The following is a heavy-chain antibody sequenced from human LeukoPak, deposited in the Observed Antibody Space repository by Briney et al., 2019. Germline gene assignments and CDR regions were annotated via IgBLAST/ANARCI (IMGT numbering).Heavy chain of an antibody. V-gene: IGHV4-59*01. Sequence: SKTLSLTCTVSGGSISSYYWSWIRQPPGKGLEWIGYIYYSGSTNYNPSLKSRVPISVDTSKNQFSLKLSSVTAADTAVYYCAREAGIAVAGKRTNWFDPWGQGTLVTVSS. J-gene: IGHJ5*02. CDR2: IYYSGST. D-gene: IGHD6-19*01. CDR1: GGSISSYY. CDR3: AREAGIAVAGKRTNWFDP.